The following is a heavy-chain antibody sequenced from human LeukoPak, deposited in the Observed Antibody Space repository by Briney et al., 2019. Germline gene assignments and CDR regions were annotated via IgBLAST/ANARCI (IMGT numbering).Heavy chain of an antibody. CDR3: ASEAYYYGSGRNGMDV. D-gene: IGHD3-10*01. J-gene: IGHJ6*02. CDR2: ISYDGSNK. V-gene: IGHV3-30-3*01. Sequence: GASLRLSCAASGFTFSSYAMHWVRQAPGKGLEWVAVISYDGSNKYYADSVKGRFTISRDNSKNTLYLQMNSLRAEDTAVYYCASEAYYYGSGRNGMDVWGQGTTVTVSS. CDR1: GFTFSSYA.